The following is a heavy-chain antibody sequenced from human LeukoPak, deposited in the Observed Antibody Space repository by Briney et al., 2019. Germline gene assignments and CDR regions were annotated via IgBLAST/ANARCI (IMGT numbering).Heavy chain of an antibody. CDR3: ARGTYYYDSSGQNFDY. CDR1: GGSISSYC. Sequence: SETLSLTCTVSGGSISSYCWSWIRQPPGKGLEWIGYIYYSGSTNYNPSLKSRVTISVDTSKNQFSLKLSSVTAADTAVYYCARGTYYYDSSGQNFDYWGQGTLVTVSS. V-gene: IGHV4-59*01. J-gene: IGHJ4*02. CDR2: IYYSGST. D-gene: IGHD3-22*01.